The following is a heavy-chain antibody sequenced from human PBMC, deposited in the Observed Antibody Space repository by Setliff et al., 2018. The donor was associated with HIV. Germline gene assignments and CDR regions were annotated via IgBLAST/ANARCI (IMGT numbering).Heavy chain of an antibody. Sequence: SETLSLTCTVSGASISSSSHHWAWIRQPPGKGLEYIGNIYYIGSTHHNPSLESRVATSVDTSKNQFSLKLSSVTAADTAVYYCARIVRWELVATSTFFYYYMDVWGKGTTVTVSS. D-gene: IGHD1-26*01. CDR3: ARIVRWELVATSTFFYYYMDV. CDR1: GASISSSSHH. J-gene: IGHJ6*03. CDR2: IYYIGST. V-gene: IGHV4-39*01.